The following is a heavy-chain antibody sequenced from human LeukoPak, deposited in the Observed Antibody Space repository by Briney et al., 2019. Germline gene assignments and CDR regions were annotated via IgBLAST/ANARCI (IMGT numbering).Heavy chain of an antibody. CDR2: ISWNSGSI. V-gene: IGHV3-9*01. D-gene: IGHD2-2*01. CDR3: AKGPYAVAYFDY. J-gene: IGHJ4*02. CDR1: GFTFDDYA. Sequence: GRSLRLSCAASGFTFDDYAMHWVRQAPGKGLEWVSGISWNSGSIGYADSVKGRFTISRDNAKNSLYLQMNSLRAEDTALYYCAKGPYAVAYFDYWGQGTLVTVSS.